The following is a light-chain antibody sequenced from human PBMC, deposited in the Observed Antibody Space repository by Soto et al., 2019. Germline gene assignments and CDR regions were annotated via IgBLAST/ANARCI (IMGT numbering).Light chain of an antibody. CDR2: GNS. CDR3: QSYDSSLSGVV. V-gene: IGLV1-40*01. J-gene: IGLJ2*01. CDR1: SSNIGAGYD. Sequence: QSVLTQPPSVSGAPGQRVTISCTGSSSNIGAGYDVHWYQQLPGTAPKLLIYGNSNRPSGVPDQFSGSKSGTSASLVITGLQAEDEADYYCQSYDSSLSGVVLGGGTKLTVL.